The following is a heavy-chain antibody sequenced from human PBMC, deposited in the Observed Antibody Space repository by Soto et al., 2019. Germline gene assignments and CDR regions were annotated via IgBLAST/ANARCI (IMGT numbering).Heavy chain of an antibody. J-gene: IGHJ3*01. Sequence: EVELAESGGGLVQPGESLRLSCAASGFQFSSYEMNWVRQAPGKGLEWVAHISHSGATIFYADSVEGRFTISRDNTNNSVSLQMNSLRAGDTAIYYCARGAFWYKTSTTDDAFDVWGRGTVVTVSS. CDR1: GFQFSSYE. CDR2: ISHSGATI. D-gene: IGHD1-20*01. V-gene: IGHV3-48*03. CDR3: ARGAFWYKTSTTDDAFDV.